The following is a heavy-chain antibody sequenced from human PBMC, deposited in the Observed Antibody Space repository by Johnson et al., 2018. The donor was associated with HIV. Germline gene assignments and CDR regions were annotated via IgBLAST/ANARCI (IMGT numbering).Heavy chain of an antibody. D-gene: IGHD3-10*01. J-gene: IGHJ3*02. CDR3: ARGNYYGSGSYGAFDI. Sequence: QVQLVESGGGVARPGGSLRLSCAGYGFTFSTYAIHWVRQAPGKGLEWVAIISYDGSTKYYADSVKGRFTISRDNSKNSLYLQMNSLRAEDTALYYCARGNYYGSGSYGAFDIWGQGTMVTVSS. V-gene: IGHV3-30-3*01. CDR2: ISYDGSTK. CDR1: GFTFSTYA.